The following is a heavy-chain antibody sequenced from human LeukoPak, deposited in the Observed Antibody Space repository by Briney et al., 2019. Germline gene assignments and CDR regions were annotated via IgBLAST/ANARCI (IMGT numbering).Heavy chain of an antibody. D-gene: IGHD3-10*01. CDR3: ARVYGSGSLWGSLRFDY. V-gene: IGHV1-18*01. CDR1: GYTFTSYG. J-gene: IGHJ4*02. Sequence: ASVKVSCKASGYTFTSYGISWVRQAPGQGLEWMGWISAYNGNTNYAQKLQGRVTMTTDTSTSTAYMELRSLRSDDTAVYYCARVYGSGSLWGSLRFDYWGQGTLVTVSS. CDR2: ISAYNGNT.